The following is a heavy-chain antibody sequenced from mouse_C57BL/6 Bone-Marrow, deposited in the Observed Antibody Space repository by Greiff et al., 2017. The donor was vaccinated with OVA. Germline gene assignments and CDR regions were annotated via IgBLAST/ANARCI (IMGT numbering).Heavy chain of an antibody. CDR1: GFNIKDDY. D-gene: IGHD1-2*01. Sequence: DVKLQESGAELVRPGASVKLSCTASGFNIKDDYMHWVKQRPEQGLEWIGWIDPENGDTEYASKFKGKATIAADKSSNTAYLQLSSLTSEDTAVYYSTITTARSYAIDYWGQGTSVTVSS. CDR2: IDPENGDT. J-gene: IGHJ4*01. V-gene: IGHV14-4*01. CDR3: TITTARSYAIDY.